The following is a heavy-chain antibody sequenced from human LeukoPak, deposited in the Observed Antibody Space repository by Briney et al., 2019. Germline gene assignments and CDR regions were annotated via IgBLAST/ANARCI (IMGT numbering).Heavy chain of an antibody. D-gene: IGHD3-10*01. Sequence: GGSLRLSCAASGFTFSSYAMHWVRQAPGKGLEWVAVISYDGSNKYYADSVKGRFTISRDNSKNTLYLQMNSLRAEDTAVYYCARESSFFGYWGQGTLVTVSS. J-gene: IGHJ4*02. V-gene: IGHV3-30*04. CDR2: ISYDGSNK. CDR1: GFTFSSYA. CDR3: ARESSFFGY.